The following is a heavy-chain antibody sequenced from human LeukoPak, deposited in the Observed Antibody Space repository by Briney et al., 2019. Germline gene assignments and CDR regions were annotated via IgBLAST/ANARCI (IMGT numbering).Heavy chain of an antibody. Sequence: ASVKVSCKASGYTFTSYYMHWVRQAPGQGLEWMGIINPSGGSTSYAQKFQGRVTMTRDTSTNTVYMELSSLRSEDTAVYYCARDLGGGFIAAAGTIDYWGQGTLVTVSS. CDR2: INPSGGST. J-gene: IGHJ4*02. CDR3: ARDLGGGFIAAAGTIDY. V-gene: IGHV1-46*01. D-gene: IGHD6-13*01. CDR1: GYTFTSYY.